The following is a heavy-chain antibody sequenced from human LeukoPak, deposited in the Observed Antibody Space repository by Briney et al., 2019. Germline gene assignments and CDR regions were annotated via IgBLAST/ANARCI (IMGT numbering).Heavy chain of an antibody. CDR2: ISGSGGST. V-gene: IGHV3-23*01. CDR3: AKDHDYYDSSAYFDY. D-gene: IGHD3-22*01. J-gene: IGHJ4*02. CDR1: GFTFSSYA. Sequence: GGSLRLSCAASGFTFSSYAMSWVRQAPGKGLEWVSAISGSGGSTYYADSVKGRFTISRDNSKNTLYLQMNSLRAEDTAVYYYAKDHDYYDSSAYFDYWGQGTLVTVSS.